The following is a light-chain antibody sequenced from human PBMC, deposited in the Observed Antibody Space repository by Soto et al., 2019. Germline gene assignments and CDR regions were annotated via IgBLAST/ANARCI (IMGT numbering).Light chain of an antibody. Sequence: QLVLTQPASVSGSPGQSITISCTGISSDGDDYKDVSWYQQHPGKAPKLMIYEVTYRPSGVSNRFSGSKSGNTASLTISGLQAEDEADYYCSSYTSTSTVFGTGTKPTVL. CDR1: SSDGDDYKD. V-gene: IGLV2-14*01. J-gene: IGLJ1*01. CDR3: SSYTSTSTV. CDR2: EVT.